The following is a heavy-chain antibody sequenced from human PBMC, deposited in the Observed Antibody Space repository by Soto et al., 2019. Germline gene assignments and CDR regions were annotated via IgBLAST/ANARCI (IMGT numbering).Heavy chain of an antibody. CDR1: GGSISSSSYY. D-gene: IGHD5-12*01. J-gene: IGHJ4*02. Sequence: PSETLSLTCTVSGGSISSSSYYWGWIRQPPGKGLEWIGSIYYSGSTYYNPSLKSRVTISVDTSKNQFSLKLSSVTAADTAVYYCARRPARGYSGYDLSWGQGTLVTVSS. CDR2: IYYSGST. CDR3: ARRPARGYSGYDLS. V-gene: IGHV4-39*01.